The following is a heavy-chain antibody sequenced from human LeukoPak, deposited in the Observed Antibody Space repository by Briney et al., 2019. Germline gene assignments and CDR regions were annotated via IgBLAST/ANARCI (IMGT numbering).Heavy chain of an antibody. J-gene: IGHJ4*02. CDR1: GYTFTSYG. Sequence: ASVKVSCKASGYTFTSYGISWVRQAPGQGLEWMGWINPNSGGTNYAQKFQGWVTMTRDTSISTAYMELSRLRSDDTAVYYCARGLGAAPYFDYWGQGTLVTVSS. V-gene: IGHV1-2*04. CDR2: INPNSGGT. CDR3: ARGLGAAPYFDY. D-gene: IGHD1-26*01.